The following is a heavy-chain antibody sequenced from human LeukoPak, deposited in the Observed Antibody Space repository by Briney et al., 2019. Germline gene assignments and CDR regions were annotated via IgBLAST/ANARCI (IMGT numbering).Heavy chain of an antibody. CDR2: IKYSGDT. CDR3: VRLKAVTGNFDY. CDR1: GGSIGSSSFY. V-gene: IGHV4-39*07. Sequence: PSETLSLTCTVSGGSIGSSSFYWGWIRQPPGQGLEWIETIKYSGDTYYNPSLKSRVTISVDSSRNQFSLKLSSVTAADTAVYYCVRLKAVTGNFDYWGQGALVTISS. J-gene: IGHJ4*02. D-gene: IGHD1-20*01.